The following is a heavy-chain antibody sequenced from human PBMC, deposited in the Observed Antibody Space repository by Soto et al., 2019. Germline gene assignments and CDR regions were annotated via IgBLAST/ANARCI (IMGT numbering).Heavy chain of an antibody. J-gene: IGHJ6*02. Sequence: QLVQSGAEVKKPGSSVKVSCKAAGGAFSNHAISWVRQAPGQGLEWMGGIIPIFGTPMYEQEFKGRVTITADKAMSKVYMELSSLRSEDTAVYYCARGDKGDVYRYGPYPYYYCSVDVWGQGTTVTVSS. CDR1: GGAFSNHA. V-gene: IGHV1-69*06. D-gene: IGHD5-18*01. CDR2: IIPIFGTP. CDR3: ARGDKGDVYRYGPYPYYYCSVDV.